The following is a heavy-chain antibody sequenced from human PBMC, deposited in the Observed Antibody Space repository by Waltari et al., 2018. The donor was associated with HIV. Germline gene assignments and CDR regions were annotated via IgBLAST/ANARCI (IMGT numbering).Heavy chain of an antibody. V-gene: IGHV1-69*01. CDR2: IIPTFGRA. D-gene: IGHD3-22*01. CDR1: GGSFSSLT. CDR3: ASPGTYDSSGYYPYLAY. J-gene: IGHJ4*02. Sequence: QVQLVQSGSEVKKPGSSVKVSCTASGGSFSSLTFNWVRQAPGQGLEWLGWIIPTFGRAIYTQSLQARVTITADVSSSTVYLEVTGLTSEDTAVYYCASPGTYDSSGYYPYLAYWGQGTPVTVSS.